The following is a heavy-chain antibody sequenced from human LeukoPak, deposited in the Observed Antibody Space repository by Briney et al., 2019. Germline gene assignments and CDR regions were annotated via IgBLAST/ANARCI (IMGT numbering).Heavy chain of an antibody. CDR2: ISGSGGST. CDR3: ARTSDFWSGFDAFDI. CDR1: GFTFNSYA. J-gene: IGHJ3*02. Sequence: GGSLRLSCAASGFTFNSYAMSWVRQAPGKGLEWVSAISGSGGSTYYADSVKGRFTISRDNSKNTLYLQMNSLRAEDTAVYYCARTSDFWSGFDAFDIWGQGTMVTVSS. V-gene: IGHV3-23*01. D-gene: IGHD3-3*01.